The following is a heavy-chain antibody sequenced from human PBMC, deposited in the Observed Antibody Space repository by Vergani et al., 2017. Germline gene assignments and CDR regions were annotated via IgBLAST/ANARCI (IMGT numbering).Heavy chain of an antibody. CDR1: GGSISSYY. D-gene: IGHD6-13*01. CDR2: IYYSGST. Sequence: QVQLQESGPGLVKPSQPLSLTCTVSGGSISSYYWSWIRQPPGKGLEWIGYIYYSGSTNYNPSLKSRVTISVDTSKNQFSLKLSSVTAADTAVYYCATYSSSYDAFDIWGQGTMVTVSS. J-gene: IGHJ3*02. V-gene: IGHV4-59*01. CDR3: ATYSSSYDAFDI.